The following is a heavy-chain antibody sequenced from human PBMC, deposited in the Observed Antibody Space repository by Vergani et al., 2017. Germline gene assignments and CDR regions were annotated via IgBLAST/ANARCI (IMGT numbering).Heavy chain of an antibody. V-gene: IGHV1-8*01. Sequence: QVQLVQSGAEVKKPGASVKVSCKASGYTFSSYDISWVRQATGQGLEWMGWMNPYSANTDYAQKFQGRVTMTRDTSISTAYMELNSLRSEDTAVYYCARSVHISQYMDVWGQGTTVTVSS. CDR2: MNPYSANT. J-gene: IGHJ6*03. CDR1: GYTFSSYD. CDR3: ARSVHISQYMDV. D-gene: IGHD2-21*01.